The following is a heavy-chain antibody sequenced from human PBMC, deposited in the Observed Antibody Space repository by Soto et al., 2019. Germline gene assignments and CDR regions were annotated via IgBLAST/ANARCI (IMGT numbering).Heavy chain of an antibody. Sequence: SETLSLTCTVSGGSISSYYWSWIRQPAGKGLEWIGRIYTSGSTNYNPSLKSRVTMSVDTSKNQFSLKLSSVTAADTAVYYCARDYYDSSGYFIDYWGQGTLVTVSS. J-gene: IGHJ4*02. V-gene: IGHV4-4*07. D-gene: IGHD3-22*01. CDR1: GGSISSYY. CDR3: ARDYYDSSGYFIDY. CDR2: IYTSGST.